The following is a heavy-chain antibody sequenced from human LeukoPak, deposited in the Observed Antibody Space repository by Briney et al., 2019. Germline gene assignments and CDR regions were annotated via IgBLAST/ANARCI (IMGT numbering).Heavy chain of an antibody. D-gene: IGHD3-10*01. CDR2: ISAHNGNT. Sequence: ASVTVSFTASGYTFTNYGIAWVRQAPGQGHEWMGWISAHNGNTNFAQKFQGRVTMTRDTSTNTVYMELSSLSSEDTAVYYCARARSLFDYWGQGTLVTVSS. J-gene: IGHJ4*02. V-gene: IGHV1-18*01. CDR1: GYTFTNYG. CDR3: ARARSLFDY.